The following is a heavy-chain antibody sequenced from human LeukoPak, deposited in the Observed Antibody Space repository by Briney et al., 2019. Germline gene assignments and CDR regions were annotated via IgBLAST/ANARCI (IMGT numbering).Heavy chain of an antibody. J-gene: IGHJ4*02. V-gene: IGHV3-23*01. CDR2: FSGSGGST. CDR1: GFSFSSYW. D-gene: IGHD2-15*01. CDR3: AKSGLNRFDY. Sequence: GGSLRLSCEGSGFSFSSYWMTWVRQAPGKGLEWVSTFSGSGGSTHYADSVKGRFTISRDNSKNTLYLQMNSLRAEDTAVYYCAKSGLNRFDYWGQGTLVTVSS.